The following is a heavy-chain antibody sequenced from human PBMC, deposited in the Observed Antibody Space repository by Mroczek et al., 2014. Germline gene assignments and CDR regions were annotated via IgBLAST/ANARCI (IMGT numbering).Heavy chain of an antibody. V-gene: IGHV4-59*02. CDR2: IYYTGTT. J-gene: IGHJ6*03. CDR3: ASHYYYDVSGYSPPGFYYYYYMDV. Sequence: QVQLVESGPGLVKPSETLSLICTVSGGSVNNFYWNWIRQPPGKGLEWIGYIYYTGTTNYSPSLKSRVTISIDTAKNQFSPKLSSVTAADTAVYYCASHYYYDVSGYSPPGFYYYYYMDVWGRGTTVTVSS. D-gene: IGHD3-22*01. CDR1: GGSVNNFY.